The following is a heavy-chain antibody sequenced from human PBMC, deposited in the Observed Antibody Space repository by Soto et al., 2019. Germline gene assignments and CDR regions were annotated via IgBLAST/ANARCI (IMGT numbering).Heavy chain of an antibody. CDR1: GGSISSGGYY. Sequence: SETLSLTCTVSGGSISSGGYYWSWIRQHPGKGLEWIGYIYYSGSTYYNPSLKSRVTISVDTSKNQFSLKLSSVTAADTAVYYCARDCGGDCYSRYGMDVWGQGTKVTVSS. CDR3: ARDCGGDCYSRYGMDV. V-gene: IGHV4-31*03. J-gene: IGHJ6*02. D-gene: IGHD2-21*02. CDR2: IYYSGST.